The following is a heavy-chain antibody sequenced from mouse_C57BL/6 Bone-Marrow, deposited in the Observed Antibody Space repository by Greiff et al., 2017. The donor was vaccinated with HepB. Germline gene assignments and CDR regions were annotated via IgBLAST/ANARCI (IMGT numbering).Heavy chain of an antibody. J-gene: IGHJ2*01. Sequence: VKLMVSGAELVRPGTSVKMSCKASGYTLTNYWRGWAKQRPGHGLEWIGDIYPGGGYPNYNEKFKGKATMTADKSSSTAYMQFSSLTSEDSAIYYCARSRVVAPFDYWGQGTTLTVSS. CDR2: IYPGGGYP. CDR1: GYTLTNYW. V-gene: IGHV1-63*01. D-gene: IGHD1-1*01. CDR3: ARSRVVAPFDY.